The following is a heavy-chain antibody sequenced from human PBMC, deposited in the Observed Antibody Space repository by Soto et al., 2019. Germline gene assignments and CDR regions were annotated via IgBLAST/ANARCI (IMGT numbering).Heavy chain of an antibody. Sequence: GGSLRLSCAASGFTFSSYAMSWVRQAPGKGLEWVSAISGSGGSTYYADSVKGRFTISRDNSKNTLYLQMNSLRAEDTAVYYCAKDWTIFGVVILTLDAFDIWGQGTMVTVSS. CDR2: ISGSGGST. CDR3: AKDWTIFGVVILTLDAFDI. V-gene: IGHV3-23*01. D-gene: IGHD3-3*01. J-gene: IGHJ3*02. CDR1: GFTFSSYA.